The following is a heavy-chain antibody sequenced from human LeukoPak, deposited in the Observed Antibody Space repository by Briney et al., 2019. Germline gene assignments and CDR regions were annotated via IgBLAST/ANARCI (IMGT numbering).Heavy chain of an antibody. CDR1: GFSFSTYW. D-gene: IGHD3-9*01. Sequence: GGSLRLSCAASGFSFSTYWMSWVRQAPGKGLEWVANIKEDGSDKNYVDSVKGRFTIARDNAKNYVYLQMKSLRAEDTAVYYCASDRGFDNFDYWGQGTLVTVSS. V-gene: IGHV3-7*01. CDR2: IKEDGSDK. CDR3: ASDRGFDNFDY. J-gene: IGHJ4*02.